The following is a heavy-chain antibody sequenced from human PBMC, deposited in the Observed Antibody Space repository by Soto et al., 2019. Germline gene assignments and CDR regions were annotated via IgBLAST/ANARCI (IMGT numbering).Heavy chain of an antibody. D-gene: IGHD2-21*01. CDR3: TIGSWSGEVFDI. Sequence: VQLVQSGAEVKKPGSAVKVSCKDSGGTFSTYSMFWVRQAPGQGLEWMGRIIPMLGIANYEQKFHGRVTITADKSTGTAYMELSSLRSEDTALYYCTIGSWSGEVFDIWGQGTMVTVSS. CDR2: IIPMLGIA. J-gene: IGHJ3*02. CDR1: GGTFSTYS. V-gene: IGHV1-69*02.